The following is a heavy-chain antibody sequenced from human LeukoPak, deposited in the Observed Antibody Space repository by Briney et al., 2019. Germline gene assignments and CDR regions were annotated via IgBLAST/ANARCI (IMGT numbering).Heavy chain of an antibody. Sequence: PSETQSLTCTVSGGSINNHYWTWIRQPPGKGLEWIGYIYYSGDTNYSPSLTSRVTISLDTSKNQFSLKLSSVTAADTAVYYCARRRGNFWTDYYAFDYWGLGTLVTVSS. CDR2: IYYSGDT. CDR3: ARRRGNFWTDYYAFDY. V-gene: IGHV4-59*08. J-gene: IGHJ4*02. D-gene: IGHD3/OR15-3a*01. CDR1: GGSINNHY.